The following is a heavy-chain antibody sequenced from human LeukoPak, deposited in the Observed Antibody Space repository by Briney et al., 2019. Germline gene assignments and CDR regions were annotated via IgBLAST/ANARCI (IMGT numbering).Heavy chain of an antibody. J-gene: IGHJ4*02. CDR3: ARDQGRDYGDYFDN. CDR2: THYSGST. V-gene: IGHV4-59*01. Sequence: SETLTLTCTVSGDSISSYFWSWIRQSPGKGLEWIGYTHYSGSTSYNPSLTSRVTISLDTSKNQFYLKLSSVTASDTAFYYCARDQGRDYGDYFDNWDQGTQVTVSS. CDR1: GDSISSYF. D-gene: IGHD3-16*01.